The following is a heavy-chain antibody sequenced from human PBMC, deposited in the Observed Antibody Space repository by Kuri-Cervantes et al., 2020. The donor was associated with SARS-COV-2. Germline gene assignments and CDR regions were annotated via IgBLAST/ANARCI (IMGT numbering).Heavy chain of an antibody. CDR1: GFTFSSYS. V-gene: IGHV3-21*01. CDR2: ITRSSSYI. J-gene: IGHJ6*03. Sequence: GGSLRLSCAASGFTFSSYSMNWVRQAPGKGLEWVSSITRSSSYIYYADSVKGRFTISRDNAKNSLYLQMNSLRAEDTAVYYCAKDAVGYCSSTSCYLYYMDVWGKGTTVTVSS. D-gene: IGHD2-2*01. CDR3: AKDAVGYCSSTSCYLYYMDV.